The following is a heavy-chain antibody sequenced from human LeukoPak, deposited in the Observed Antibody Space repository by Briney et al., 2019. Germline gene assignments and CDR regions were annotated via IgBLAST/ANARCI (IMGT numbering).Heavy chain of an antibody. J-gene: IGHJ4*02. CDR2: IASDGSST. CDR3: ARGRPHGNDY. Sequence: GGSLRLSCAASGVTLSSYCMNRVCQAPGKGLVWVSRIASDGSSTTYADSVKGRFSISRDNAKNTLYLQMNSLRVEDTAVYYCARGRPHGNDYWGQGTLVTVSS. CDR1: GVTLSSYC. D-gene: IGHD4-23*01. V-gene: IGHV3-74*01.